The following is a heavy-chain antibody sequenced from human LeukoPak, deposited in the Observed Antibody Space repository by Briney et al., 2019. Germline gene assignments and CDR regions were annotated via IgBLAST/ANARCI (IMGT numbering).Heavy chain of an antibody. Sequence: GGSLRLSCASSGFTFVDYAMQGVRLSPGKGLEGVSRIDWNSRSTVYADSVRGRFTISRDNAKNSLYLQMNSLRREDTALYYCARDRRPLTGYNAQDYWGQGTLVTVSS. D-gene: IGHD3-9*01. CDR1: GFTFVDYA. CDR3: ARDRRPLTGYNAQDY. CDR2: IDWNSRST. V-gene: IGHV3-9*01. J-gene: IGHJ4*02.